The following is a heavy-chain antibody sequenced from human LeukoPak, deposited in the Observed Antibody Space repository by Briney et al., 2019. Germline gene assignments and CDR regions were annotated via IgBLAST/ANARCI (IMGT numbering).Heavy chain of an antibody. CDR2: ISSSSSYI. CDR3: ATTFGGGGFDY. D-gene: IGHD2-21*01. CDR1: GFTFSSYS. Sequence: GGSLRLSCAASGFTFSSYSMNWVRQAPGKGLEWVSSISSSSSYIYYADSVKGRFTISRDNSKNSLYLQMNSLRAEDTALYYCATTFGGGGFDYWGQGTLVTVSS. V-gene: IGHV3-21*04. J-gene: IGHJ4*02.